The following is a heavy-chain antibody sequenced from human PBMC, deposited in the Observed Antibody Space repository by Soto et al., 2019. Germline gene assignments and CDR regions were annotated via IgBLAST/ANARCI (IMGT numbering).Heavy chain of an antibody. Sequence: GVHWVRQAPGKGLEWVAVISYDGSNKYYADSVKGRFTISRDNSKNTLYLQMNSLRAEDTAVYYCAKALADDWGHGTPVTIS. CDR2: ISYDGSNK. CDR3: AKALADD. CDR1: G. V-gene: IGHV3-30*18. J-gene: IGHJ1*01.